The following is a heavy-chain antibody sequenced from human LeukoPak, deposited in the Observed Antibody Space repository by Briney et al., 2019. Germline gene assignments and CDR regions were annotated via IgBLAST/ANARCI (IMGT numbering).Heavy chain of an antibody. CDR3: AREGTHFGSDCYSFDS. CDR2: INLKGGGT. D-gene: IGHD2-21*02. V-gene: IGHV1-2*02. Sequence: GSVRVSCKASGYTFTDSYMHWVRQAPGQGLEYVSCINLKGGGTKYGQTLKVKVTLTSYTSINTTSMDLGSLRSTDTAISYCAREGTHFGSDCYSFDSWGQGTLVTVSS. CDR1: GYTFTDSY. J-gene: IGHJ4*02.